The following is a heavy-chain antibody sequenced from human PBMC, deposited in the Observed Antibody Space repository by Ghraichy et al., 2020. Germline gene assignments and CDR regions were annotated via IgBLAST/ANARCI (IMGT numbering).Heavy chain of an antibody. CDR3: AKEILDTAMVDYYFDY. Sequence: GGSLRLSCAASGFTFSSYGMHWVRQAPGKGLEWVAFIRYDGSNKYYADSVKGRFTISRDNSKNTLYLQMNSLRAEDTAVYYCAKEILDTAMVDYYFDYWGQGTLVTVSS. CDR2: IRYDGSNK. J-gene: IGHJ4*02. V-gene: IGHV3-30*02. CDR1: GFTFSSYG. D-gene: IGHD5-18*01.